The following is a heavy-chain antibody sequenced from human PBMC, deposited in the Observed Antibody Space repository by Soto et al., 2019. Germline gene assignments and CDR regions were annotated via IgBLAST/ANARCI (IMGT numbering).Heavy chain of an antibody. CDR1: GGSISSYY. D-gene: IGHD2-2*01. CDR3: ARLDVGYCSSTSCSRAFDY. Sequence: SETLSLTCTVSGGSISSYYWSWIRQPPGKGLEWIGYIYYSGSTNYNPSLKSRVTISVDTSKNQFSLKLSSVTAADTAVYYCARLDVGYCSSTSCSRAFDYWGQGTLVTVSS. J-gene: IGHJ4*02. V-gene: IGHV4-59*08. CDR2: IYYSGST.